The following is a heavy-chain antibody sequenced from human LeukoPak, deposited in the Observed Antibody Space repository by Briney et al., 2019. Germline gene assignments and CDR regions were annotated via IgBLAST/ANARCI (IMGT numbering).Heavy chain of an antibody. CDR3: ARTNFLYCGTTTCVFDY. Sequence: ASVKVSCKASGYTFTDYYMHWVRQAPAQEFEWMGWINPNDGDTNYAQKFQGRVTMTRDTSISTAHMEVGRLRSDDTAVYYCARTNFLYCGTTTCVFDYWGQGTLVTVSS. CDR2: INPNDGDT. CDR1: GYTFTDYY. D-gene: IGHD2-2*01. V-gene: IGHV1-2*02. J-gene: IGHJ4*02.